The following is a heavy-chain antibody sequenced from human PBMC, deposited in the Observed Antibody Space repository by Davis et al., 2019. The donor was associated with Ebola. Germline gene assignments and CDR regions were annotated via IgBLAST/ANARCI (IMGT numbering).Heavy chain of an antibody. Sequence: GESLKISCAASGFTFSSYAMSWVRQAPGKGLEWVSAISGSGGSTYYADSVKGRFTISRDNSKNTLYLQMNSLRAEDTAVYYCAKDSVGYYYDSSGYYLRPEYFQHWGQGTLVTVSS. V-gene: IGHV3-23*01. CDR1: GFTFSSYA. J-gene: IGHJ1*01. D-gene: IGHD3-22*01. CDR2: ISGSGGST. CDR3: AKDSVGYYYDSSGYYLRPEYFQH.